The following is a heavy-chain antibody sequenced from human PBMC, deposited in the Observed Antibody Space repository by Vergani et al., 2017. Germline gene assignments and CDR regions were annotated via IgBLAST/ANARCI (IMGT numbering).Heavy chain of an antibody. CDR3: AREVSGYDMLTGYYTDAFDI. CDR1: GFTFSSYG. CDR2: IWYDGSNK. D-gene: IGHD3-9*01. V-gene: IGHV3-33*01. Sequence: QVQLVESGGGVVQPGRSLRLSCAASGFTFSSYGMHWVRQAPGKGLEWVAVIWYDGSNKYYADSVKGRFTISRDNSKNTLYLQMNSLSAEDTAVYYCAREVSGYDMLTGYYTDAFDIWGQGTMVTVSS. J-gene: IGHJ3*02.